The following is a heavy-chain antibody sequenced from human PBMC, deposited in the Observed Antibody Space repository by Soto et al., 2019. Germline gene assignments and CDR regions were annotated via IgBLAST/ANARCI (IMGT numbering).Heavy chain of an antibody. CDR3: ARQLPTAIRGGYYYSYGMDV. Sequence: EVQLLQSGGGLVQPGGSLRLSCAASGFTFSSYAMSWVRQAPGKGLEWVSGISGSGDKTHYADSVKGRFTISRDNAKNTLYLQMTSLRAEDTAVYYCARQLPTAIRGGYYYSYGMDVWGQGTTVTVSS. CDR2: ISGSGDKT. J-gene: IGHJ6*02. D-gene: IGHD2-2*02. V-gene: IGHV3-23*01. CDR1: GFTFSSYA.